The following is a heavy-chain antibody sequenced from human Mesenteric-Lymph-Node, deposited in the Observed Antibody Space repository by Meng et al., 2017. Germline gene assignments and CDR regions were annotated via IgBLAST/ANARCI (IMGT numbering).Heavy chain of an antibody. J-gene: IGHJ4*02. D-gene: IGHD3-22*01. V-gene: IGHV3-30*04. CDR3: AGDGGFEYYYDSSGYYPDY. CDR2: ISYDGSNK. CDR1: GFTFSSYA. Sequence: GGSLRLSCVVCGFTFSSYAMHWVRQAPGKGLEWVAVISYDGSNKYYADFVKGRFTISRDNSKNTLYLQMNSLRAEDTAVYYCAGDGGFEYYYDSSGYYPDYWGQGTLVTVSS.